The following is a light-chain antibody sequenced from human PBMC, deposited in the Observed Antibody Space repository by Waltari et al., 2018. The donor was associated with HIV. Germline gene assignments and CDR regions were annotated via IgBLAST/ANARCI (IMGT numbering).Light chain of an antibody. Sequence: QSVLTQPPSVSAAPGQKVTISCSGGSSNIGKNYVSWYQQSPGTAPRLLIYENTKRRAGLPDRFSGSKSATSATLDITGLQTGDEPDYYCASWDSSLSVGVFGGGTRLTVL. CDR3: ASWDSSLSVGV. CDR1: SSNIGKNY. CDR2: ENT. V-gene: IGLV1-51*02. J-gene: IGLJ3*02.